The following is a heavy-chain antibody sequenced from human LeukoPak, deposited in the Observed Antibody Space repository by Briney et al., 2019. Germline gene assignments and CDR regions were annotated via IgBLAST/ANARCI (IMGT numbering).Heavy chain of an antibody. D-gene: IGHD6-19*01. CDR3: AREGYGTGWYRDC. CDR1: GFTFSSYW. J-gene: IGHJ4*02. Sequence: GGSLRLSCAASGFTFSSYWMSWVPQAPGKGLEWVANIKQGGSERYYVDSVKGRFTISRDNAKNSLYLQMNSLRAEDTAVYYCAREGYGTGWYRDCWGQGTLVTVSS. CDR2: IKQGGSER. V-gene: IGHV3-7*01.